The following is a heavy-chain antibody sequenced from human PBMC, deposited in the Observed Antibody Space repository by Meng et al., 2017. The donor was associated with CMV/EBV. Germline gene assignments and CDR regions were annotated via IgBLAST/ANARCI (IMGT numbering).Heavy chain of an antibody. Sequence: ASVKVSCKASGYTFTGYYMHWVRQAPGQGLEWMGWINPNSGGTNYAQKFQGRVTMTRDTSISTAYMELSRLRSDDTAVYYRARDPGSGSYWNWFDPWGQGTLVTVSS. CDR3: ARDPGSGSYWNWFDP. J-gene: IGHJ5*02. D-gene: IGHD3-10*01. V-gene: IGHV1-2*02. CDR2: INPNSGGT. CDR1: GYTFTGYY.